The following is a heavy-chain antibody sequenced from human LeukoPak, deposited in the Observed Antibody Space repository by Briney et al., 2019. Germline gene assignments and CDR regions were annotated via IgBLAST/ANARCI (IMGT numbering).Heavy chain of an antibody. CDR1: GFIFSNYG. CDR3: AKEGYNMGFDY. Sequence: GRSLRLSCAASGFIFSNYGKHWVRQAPGKGLEWVAVISYDGSKKYYADSVKGRFTISRDNSKNTLYLQMNSLRAEDTAVYYCAKEGYNMGFDYWGQGTLVTVSS. J-gene: IGHJ4*02. CDR2: ISYDGSKK. V-gene: IGHV3-30*18. D-gene: IGHD1-14*01.